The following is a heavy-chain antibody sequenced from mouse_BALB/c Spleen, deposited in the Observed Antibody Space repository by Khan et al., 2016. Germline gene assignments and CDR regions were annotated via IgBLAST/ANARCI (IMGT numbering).Heavy chain of an antibody. V-gene: IGHV9-3-1*01. D-gene: IGHD2-12*01. CDR3: ARSYDVDWLAY. CDR1: GYTFTNYG. CDR2: INTYTGEP. J-gene: IGHJ3*01. Sequence: QIQLVQSGPELKKPGETVKISCKASGYTFTNYGMNWVKQAPGKGLKWMGWINTYTGEPTYADDFKGRFAFSLETSASTAYLQINNLKNEDTATYFCARSYDVDWLAYWGQGTLVTVSA.